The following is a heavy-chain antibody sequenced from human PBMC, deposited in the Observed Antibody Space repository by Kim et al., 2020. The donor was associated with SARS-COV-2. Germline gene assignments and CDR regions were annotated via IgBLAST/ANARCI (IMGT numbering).Heavy chain of an antibody. CDR3: ARRVSLVRGGRGNWFDP. Sequence: ASVKVSCKASGYTFTSYDINWVRQATGQGLEWMGWMNPNSGNTGYAQKFQGRVTMTRNTSISTAYMELSSLRSEDTAVYYCARRVSLVRGGRGNWFDPWGQGTLVTVSS. J-gene: IGHJ5*02. V-gene: IGHV1-8*01. D-gene: IGHD3-10*01. CDR2: MNPNSGNT. CDR1: GYTFTSYD.